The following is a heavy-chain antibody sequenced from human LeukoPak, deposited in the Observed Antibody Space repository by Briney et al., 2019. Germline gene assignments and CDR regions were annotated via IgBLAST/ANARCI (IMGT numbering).Heavy chain of an antibody. Sequence: GGSLRLSCAASGFTFSDYYMSWIRQAPGKGLEWISYISSSSYTNYADSVKGRFTISRDNAKNSLYLQMNSLRAEDTAVYYCARDRRVSGFDYWGQGTLVTVSS. J-gene: IGHJ4*02. V-gene: IGHV3-11*05. CDR2: ISSSSYT. CDR1: GFTFSDYY. CDR3: ARDRRVSGFDY.